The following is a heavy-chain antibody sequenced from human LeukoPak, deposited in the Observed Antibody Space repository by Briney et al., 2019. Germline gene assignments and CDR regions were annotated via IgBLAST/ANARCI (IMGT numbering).Heavy chain of an antibody. J-gene: IGHJ4*02. D-gene: IGHD3-3*01. CDR1: GFTFSSYS. V-gene: IGHV3-48*01. CDR2: ISSSSSTI. Sequence: GGSLRLSCAASGFTFSSYSMNWVRQAPGKGLEWVSYISSSSSTIYYADSVKGRFTISRDNAKNSLYLQMNSLRAEDTAVYYCARELRFLEWPTLDFDYWGQGTLVTVSS. CDR3: ARELRFLEWPTLDFDY.